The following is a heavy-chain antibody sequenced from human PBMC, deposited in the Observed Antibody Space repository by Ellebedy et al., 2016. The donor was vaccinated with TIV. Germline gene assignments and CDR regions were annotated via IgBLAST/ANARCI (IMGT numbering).Heavy chain of an antibody. Sequence: GESLKISCVASGFKFNDYYMSWVRQAPGKGLEWVSYISTSGNTIYYPDSVKGRFTVSRDNTKNSPFLQMNSLRAEDTALYYCTRDVRYFFDTWGQGTRVTVSS. CDR3: TRDVRYFFDT. CDR1: GFKFNDYY. V-gene: IGHV3-11*04. J-gene: IGHJ4*02. CDR2: ISTSGNTI.